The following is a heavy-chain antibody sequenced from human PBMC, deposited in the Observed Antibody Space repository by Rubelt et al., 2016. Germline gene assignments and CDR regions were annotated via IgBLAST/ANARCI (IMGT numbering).Heavy chain of an antibody. Sequence: QVQLQESGAGLLKPSETLSLTCAVYGGSFSGYYWSWIRQPPRKGLEWIGEINHSGSTNYNPSLKSRVTISVDTSKNQFSLKLRSVTAADTAVYYCARGRRGSSSWLGRDYYGMDVWGQGTTVTVSS. J-gene: IGHJ6*02. CDR1: GGSFSGYY. D-gene: IGHD6-13*01. CDR3: ARGRRGSSSWLGRDYYGMDV. CDR2: INHSGST. V-gene: IGHV4-34*01.